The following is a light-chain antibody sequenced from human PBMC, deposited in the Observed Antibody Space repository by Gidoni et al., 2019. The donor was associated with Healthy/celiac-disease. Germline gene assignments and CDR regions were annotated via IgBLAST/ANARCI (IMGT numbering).Light chain of an antibody. Sequence: DIQLTQSPSFLSASVGDRVTITCRASQGISSYLAWYQQKPGKAPQLLIYAASTLQSGVPSRFSGSGSGTEFTLTISSLQPEDFATYDCQQLNSYLYTFXQXTKLEIK. CDR2: AAS. CDR1: QGISSY. CDR3: QQLNSYLYT. J-gene: IGKJ2*01. V-gene: IGKV1-9*01.